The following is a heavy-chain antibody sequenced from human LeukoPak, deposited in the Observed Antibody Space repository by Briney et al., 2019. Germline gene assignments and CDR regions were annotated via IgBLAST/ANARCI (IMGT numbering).Heavy chain of an antibody. D-gene: IGHD3-22*01. CDR2: IYYSGST. Sequence: SETLSLTCTVSGGSISSSSYYWGWIRQPPGKGLEWIGSIYYSGSTYYNPSLKSRVTISVDTSKNQFSLKLSSVTAADTAVYYCGMGVDGSGYYYDAFDIWGQGTMVTVSS. CDR3: GMGVDGSGYYYDAFDI. V-gene: IGHV4-39*07. CDR1: GGSISSSSYY. J-gene: IGHJ3*02.